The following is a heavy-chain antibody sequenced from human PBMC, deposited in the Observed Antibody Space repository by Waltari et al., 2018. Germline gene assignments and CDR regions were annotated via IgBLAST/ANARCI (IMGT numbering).Heavy chain of an antibody. CDR1: VYTFATYY. CDR3: ARDQKQWLVPFDY. V-gene: IGHV1-46*01. CDR2: INPSGGST. J-gene: IGHJ4*02. D-gene: IGHD6-19*01. Sequence: VHLVQPGAEVKKLGVSVKASCKAYVYTFATYYMPWVRQALGQGLEWVGIINPSGGSTSYAQRFQGRVTMTRDTSTSTVYMELSSLRSEDTAVYYCARDQKQWLVPFDYRGQGTLGTVSS.